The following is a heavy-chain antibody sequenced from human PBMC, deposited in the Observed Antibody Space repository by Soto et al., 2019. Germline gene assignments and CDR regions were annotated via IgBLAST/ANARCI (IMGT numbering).Heavy chain of an antibody. Sequence: SETLSLTCTVSGDSLSSGGHYWSWIRQHPGKGLEWIGHIYDSVNTYYSPSLRSRVTISADMSKNQYSLNLRSVTAADTAVYYCARVDHRGYFAILTDYWGQGTLVTVSS. V-gene: IGHV4-31*03. D-gene: IGHD3-9*01. CDR1: GDSLSSGGHY. J-gene: IGHJ4*02. CDR3: ARVDHRGYFAILTDY. CDR2: IYDSVNT.